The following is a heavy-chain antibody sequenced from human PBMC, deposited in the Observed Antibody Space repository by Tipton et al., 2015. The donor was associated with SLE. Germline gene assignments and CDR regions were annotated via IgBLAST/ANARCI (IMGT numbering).Heavy chain of an antibody. D-gene: IGHD7-27*01. CDR2: IYYSGTT. Sequence: TLSLTCTVSGGSISSSSNYWGWIRQPPGKGLEWIGTIYYSGTTYYNPSLKSRVTISVDTAKNHFSLRLSSVTAADTAVYYCARGITGDHDYWGQGTLVTVSS. CDR3: ARGITGDHDY. CDR1: GGSISSSSNY. J-gene: IGHJ4*02. V-gene: IGHV4-39*02.